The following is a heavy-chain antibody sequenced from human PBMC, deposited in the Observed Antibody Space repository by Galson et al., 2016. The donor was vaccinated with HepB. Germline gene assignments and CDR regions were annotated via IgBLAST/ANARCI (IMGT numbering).Heavy chain of an antibody. D-gene: IGHD3-16*02. CDR2: ISRGSSYI. CDR1: GFTFSGYS. CDR3: ARDVRVWGNCRFDY. V-gene: IGHV3-21*01. Sequence: SLRLSCAASGFTFSGYSMSWVRQAPGKGLEWVSSISRGSSYIYYVASVKGRFTVSRNNAWNSLSLQMHSLRAEDTAIYYCARDVRVWGNCRFDYWGRGTLVTVS. J-gene: IGHJ4*02.